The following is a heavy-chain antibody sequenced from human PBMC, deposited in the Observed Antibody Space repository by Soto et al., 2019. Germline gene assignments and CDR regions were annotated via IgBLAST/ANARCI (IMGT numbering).Heavy chain of an antibody. CDR3: ARGTTWQLPFDY. J-gene: IGHJ4*02. Sequence: QVQLQESGPGLVKPSETLSLTCTVSSDSISSYYWTWIRQPPGKRLEWIGYISYTGSTDYNPSLKSRVTISGDTSKNHFSLKVSSVTAGDTAVYYCARGTTWQLPFDYWGQGTLVTVSS. D-gene: IGHD4-17*01. CDR2: ISYTGST. CDR1: SDSISSYY. V-gene: IGHV4-59*01.